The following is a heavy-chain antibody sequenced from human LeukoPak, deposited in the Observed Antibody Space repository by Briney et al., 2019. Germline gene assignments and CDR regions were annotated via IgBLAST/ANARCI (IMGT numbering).Heavy chain of an antibody. CDR3: ARKPIVSSSWYYFDY. J-gene: IGHJ4*02. CDR1: GGSISSYY. Sequence: MTSETLSLTCTVSGGSISSYYWSWIRQPPGKGLEWIGYIYYSGSTNYNPSLKSRVTISVDTSKNQFSLKLSSVTAADTAVYYCARKPIVSSSWYYFDYWGQGTLVTVSS. D-gene: IGHD6-13*01. CDR2: IYYSGST. V-gene: IGHV4-59*08.